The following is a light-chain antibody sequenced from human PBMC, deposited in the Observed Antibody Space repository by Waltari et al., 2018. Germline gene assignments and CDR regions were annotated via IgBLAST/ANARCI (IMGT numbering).Light chain of an antibody. CDR3: QSSDSSLRVV. Sequence: QSGLTPPPSVSGAPGQRVTISCTWSSSNIGAGYDVHWYRQLPGTTPQLLIYGNTNRPAGVPDRFAGSKSGTYASLAITGLQSEDEADYYCQSSDSSLRVVFGGGTRLTVL. V-gene: IGLV1-40*01. J-gene: IGLJ2*01. CDR1: SSNIGAGYD. CDR2: GNT.